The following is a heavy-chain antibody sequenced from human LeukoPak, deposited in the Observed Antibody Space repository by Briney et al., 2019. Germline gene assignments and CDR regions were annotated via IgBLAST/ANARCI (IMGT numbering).Heavy chain of an antibody. Sequence: PSETLSLTCTVSGNSISSGYYWGWIRQPPGKGLEWIGSIYHSGRTYYNPSLKSRVTISVDTSKNQFSLKLRSVTAADTAVYYCARVSGYDWESFYDYWGQGTLVTVSS. V-gene: IGHV4-38-2*02. CDR3: ARVSGYDWESFYDY. CDR2: IYHSGRT. D-gene: IGHD5-12*01. J-gene: IGHJ4*02. CDR1: GNSISSGYY.